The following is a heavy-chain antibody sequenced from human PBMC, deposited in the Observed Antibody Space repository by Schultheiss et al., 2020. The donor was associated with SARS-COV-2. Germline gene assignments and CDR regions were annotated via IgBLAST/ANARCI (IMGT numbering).Heavy chain of an antibody. V-gene: IGHV3-30*04. Sequence: GGSLRLSCAASGFTFSSYAMHWVRQAPGKGLEWVAVISYDGSNKYYADSVKGRFTISRDNAKNSLYLQMKSLRAEDTAVYYCATSGGYCSSTSCYSRNINSYYLYYGMDVWGQGTTVTVSS. CDR2: ISYDGSNK. CDR3: ATSGGYCSSTSCYSRNINSYYLYYGMDV. J-gene: IGHJ6*02. D-gene: IGHD2-2*01. CDR1: GFTFSSYA.